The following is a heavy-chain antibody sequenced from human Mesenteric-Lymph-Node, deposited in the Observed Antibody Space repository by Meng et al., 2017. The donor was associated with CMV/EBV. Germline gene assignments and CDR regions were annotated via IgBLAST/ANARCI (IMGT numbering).Heavy chain of an antibody. CDR2: IYYSGTT. V-gene: IGHV4-39*02. J-gene: IGHJ4*02. CDR3: AREEKGIAIFGVCDY. D-gene: IGHD3-3*01. CDR1: GGSLSRSSSY. Sequence: SGGSLSRSSSYWGWIRQPPGKGLEWIGSIYYSGTTYYNSSLKSRVTISVDTSKNQFSLKLSSVTAADTAVYYCAREEKGIAIFGVCDYWGQGTLVTVSS.